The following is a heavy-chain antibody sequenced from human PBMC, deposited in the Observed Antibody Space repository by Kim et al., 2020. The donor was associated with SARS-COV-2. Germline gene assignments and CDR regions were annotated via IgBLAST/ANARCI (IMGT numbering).Heavy chain of an antibody. J-gene: IGHJ3*02. D-gene: IGHD3-3*01. Sequence: SETLSLTCTVSGGSISSSSYYWGWIRQPPRKGLEWIGSIYYSGSTYYNPSLKSRVTISVDTSKNQFSLKLSSVTAADTAVYYCARYFDILRFYDFWSGYYNPDAFDIWGQGTMVTVSS. CDR2: IYYSGST. CDR3: ARYFDILRFYDFWSGYYNPDAFDI. V-gene: IGHV4-39*01. CDR1: GGSISSSSYY.